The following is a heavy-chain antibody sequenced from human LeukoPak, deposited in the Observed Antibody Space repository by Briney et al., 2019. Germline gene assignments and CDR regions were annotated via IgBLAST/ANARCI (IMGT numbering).Heavy chain of an antibody. Sequence: SQTLSLTCPISGDSVSSNSAAWNWIRQSPSRGLEWLGRTYYRSRWYNEYALSVKSRISINPDTSKNQFSLQLNSVTPEDTAVYYCARVTEKQYLPFDSWGQGTLVTVSS. CDR1: GDSVSSNSAA. J-gene: IGHJ4*02. D-gene: IGHD6-19*01. V-gene: IGHV6-1*01. CDR2: TYYRSRWYN. CDR3: ARVTEKQYLPFDS.